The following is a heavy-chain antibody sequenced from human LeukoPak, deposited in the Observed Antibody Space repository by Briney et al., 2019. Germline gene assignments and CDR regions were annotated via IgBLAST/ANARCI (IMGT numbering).Heavy chain of an antibody. V-gene: IGHV4-34*01. Sequence: SETLSLTCAVYGGSFSGYYWSWIRQPPGKGLEWIGEINHSGSTNYNPSLKSRVTISVDTSKNQFSLKLSSVTAADTAVYYCARDRYYYGSGSYMFDPWGQGTLVTVSS. J-gene: IGHJ5*02. D-gene: IGHD3-10*01. CDR3: ARDRYYYGSGSYMFDP. CDR1: GGSFSGYY. CDR2: INHSGST.